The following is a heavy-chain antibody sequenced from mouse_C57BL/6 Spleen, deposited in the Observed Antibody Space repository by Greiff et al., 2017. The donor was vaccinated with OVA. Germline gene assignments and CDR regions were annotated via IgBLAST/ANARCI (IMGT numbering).Heavy chain of an antibody. D-gene: IGHD1-1*01. CDR1: GYAFSSSW. Sequence: QVQLQQSGPELVKPGASVKISCKASGYAFSSSWMNWVKQRPGKGLEWIGRIYPGDGDTNYNGKFKGKATLTADKSSSTAYMQLSSLTSEDSAVYFCATGGSSYGYYAMDYWGQGTSGTVSS. V-gene: IGHV1-82*01. CDR2: IYPGDGDT. J-gene: IGHJ4*01. CDR3: ATGGSSYGYYAMDY.